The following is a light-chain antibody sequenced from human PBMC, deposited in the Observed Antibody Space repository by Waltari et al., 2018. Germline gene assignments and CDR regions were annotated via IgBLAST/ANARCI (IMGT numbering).Light chain of an antibody. J-gene: IGKJ2*01. Sequence: RASQSLTRRYLAWYQQKPGQAPRLLIYGASSRAAGIPDRFSGSGSGTDFTLTISRLEPEHFAVYYCQQYGSSVMYTFGQGTKLEIK. CDR1: QSLTRRY. CDR2: GAS. CDR3: QQYGSSVMYT. V-gene: IGKV3-20*01.